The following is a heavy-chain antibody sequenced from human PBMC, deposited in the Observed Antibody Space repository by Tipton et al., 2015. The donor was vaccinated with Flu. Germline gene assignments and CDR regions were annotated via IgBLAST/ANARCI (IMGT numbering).Heavy chain of an antibody. CDR1: GGSISSGSYY. CDR2: IYTSGST. CDR3: ARIQGGYYGSESYDT. D-gene: IGHD3-10*01. Sequence: TLSLTCTVSGGSISSGSYYWGWIRQPAGKGLEWIGRIYTSGSTGYNPSLKGRATISVDASKNQFSLELSSVTAADTAVYYCARIQGGYYGSESYDTWGQGMLVTVSS. V-gene: IGHV4-61*02. J-gene: IGHJ5*02.